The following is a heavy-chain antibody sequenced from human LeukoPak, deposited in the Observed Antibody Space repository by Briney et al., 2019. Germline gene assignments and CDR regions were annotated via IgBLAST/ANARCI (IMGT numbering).Heavy chain of an antibody. J-gene: IGHJ4*02. Sequence: ASVKVSCKVSGYTLTELSMHWVRQTPGKGLEWMGGFDPEEGETVFAQKSQGRVTMTEDTSTDTAYMELSSLRSEDSAVYYCATDNILTGYSPKYWGQGTLVTVSS. CDR2: FDPEEGET. CDR3: ATDNILTGYSPKY. CDR1: GYTLTELS. V-gene: IGHV1-24*01. D-gene: IGHD3-9*01.